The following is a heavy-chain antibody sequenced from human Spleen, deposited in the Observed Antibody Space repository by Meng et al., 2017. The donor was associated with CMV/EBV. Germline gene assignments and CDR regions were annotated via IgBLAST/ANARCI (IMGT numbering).Heavy chain of an antibody. V-gene: IGHV3-66*02. Sequence: GESLKISCAASGFTVSSNYMSWVRQAPGKGLEWVSVINSGGSTYYADSVKGRFTMSRDNSKNTLYLQMNSLRAEDTAVYYCARDLLPPPYHYPMDVWGQGTTVTVSS. CDR3: ARDLLPPPYHYPMDV. CDR2: INSGGST. J-gene: IGHJ6*02. CDR1: GFTVSSNY.